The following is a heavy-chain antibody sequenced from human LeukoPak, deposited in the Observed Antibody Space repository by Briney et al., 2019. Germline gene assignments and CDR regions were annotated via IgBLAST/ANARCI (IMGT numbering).Heavy chain of an antibody. J-gene: IGHJ4*02. CDR3: ARDPDRRGYFDY. CDR2: IIPIFGTA. V-gene: IGHV1-69*13. Sequence: GASVKVSCKASGGTFSSYAISWVRQAPGQGLEWMGGIIPIFGTANYAQKFQGRVTITADESTSTAFMELSSLRSEDTAVYYCARDPDRRGYFDYWGQGTLVTVSS. CDR1: GGTFSSYA.